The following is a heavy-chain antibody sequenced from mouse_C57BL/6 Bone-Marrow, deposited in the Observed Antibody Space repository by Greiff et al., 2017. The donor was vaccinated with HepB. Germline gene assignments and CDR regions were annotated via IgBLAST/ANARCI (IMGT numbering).Heavy chain of an antibody. CDR3: ARILYSNYGYYAMDY. D-gene: IGHD2-5*01. V-gene: IGHV5-17*01. CDR2: ISSGSSTI. Sequence: EVKVVESGGGLVKPGGSLKLSCAASGFTFSDYGMHWVRQAPEKGLEWVAYISSGSSTIYYADTVKGRFTISRDNAKNTLFLQMTSLRSEDTAMYYCARILYSNYGYYAMDYWGQGTSVTVSS. CDR1: GFTFSDYG. J-gene: IGHJ4*01.